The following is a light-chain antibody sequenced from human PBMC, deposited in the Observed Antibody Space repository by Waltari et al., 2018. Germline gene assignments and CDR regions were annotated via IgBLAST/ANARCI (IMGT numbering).Light chain of an antibody. CDR3: AAWDDSLSGVV. CDR1: SSNIGSTY. Sequence: QSVLTQPPSASGTPGQRVTISCSGSSSNIGSTYVYWYQQLPGTVPKLLIYRNNQRPSGVPDRVSGSKSGTSASLAISGLRSEDEADYYCAAWDDSLSGVVFGGGTKLTVL. V-gene: IGLV1-47*01. CDR2: RNN. J-gene: IGLJ2*01.